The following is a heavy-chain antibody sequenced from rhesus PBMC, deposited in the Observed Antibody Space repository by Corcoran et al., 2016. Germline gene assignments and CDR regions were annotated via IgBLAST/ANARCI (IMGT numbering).Heavy chain of an antibody. CDR2: FYGSGGST. CDR1: GYSISSNY. CDR3: ARHCPSGYFHFDY. J-gene: IGHJ4*01. V-gene: IGHV4-160*01. Sequence: QVQLQESGPGLVKPSETLSLTCAVSGYSISSNYWSWIRQPPGKGLEWIWYFYGSGGSTEYNPSLKSRVTISIDTSKNQFSLKLSSVTAADTAVYYCARHCPSGYFHFDYWGQGVLVTVSS. D-gene: IGHD3-28*01.